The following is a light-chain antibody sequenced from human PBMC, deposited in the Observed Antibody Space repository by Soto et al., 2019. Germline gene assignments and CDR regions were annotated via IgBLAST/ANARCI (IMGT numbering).Light chain of an antibody. Sequence: QSVLTQPASVSASPGQSVTISCTGTTSDVGDYNYVSWYQQHPGKAPKLLIFDVTNRPSGVSNRFSGSKSGNTASLTISGLQPEDEAIYYCSSYTASDTLFGGGTKVTVL. J-gene: IGLJ2*01. CDR1: TSDVGDYNY. CDR3: SSYTASDTL. V-gene: IGLV2-14*01. CDR2: DVT.